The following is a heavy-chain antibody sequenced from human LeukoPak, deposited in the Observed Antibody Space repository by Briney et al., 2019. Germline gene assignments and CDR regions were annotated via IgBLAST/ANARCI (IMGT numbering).Heavy chain of an antibody. V-gene: IGHV3-30*02. D-gene: IGHD2-15*01. CDR3: ANGDCRGGRCSSGAY. Sequence: GGSLTLSCAASGFNFRDYGMHWVRQAPGKALELVSYTRDDGSKKWYGDSVKGRFTISRDNSKSTLYLQMNSLRGEDTAVYYCANGDCRGGRCSSGAYWGQGTLVTVSS. CDR1: GFNFRDYG. J-gene: IGHJ4*02. CDR2: TRDDGSKK.